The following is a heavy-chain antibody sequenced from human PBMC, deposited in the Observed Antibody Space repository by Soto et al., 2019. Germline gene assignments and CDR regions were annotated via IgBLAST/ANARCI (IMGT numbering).Heavy chain of an antibody. CDR1: GFSLSTSGVG. V-gene: IGHV2-5*02. J-gene: IGHJ4*02. D-gene: IGHD6-6*01. Sequence: QITLKESGPTLVKPTQTLTLTCTFSGFSLSTSGVGVGWLRQPPGKPLEGLALIYWDDDKRYSPSLKSRLTITKDTSKNQVVLTMTNMDPVDTATYYCAHRARISSLGLYYFDYWGQGTLVTVSS. CDR2: IYWDDDK. CDR3: AHRARISSLGLYYFDY.